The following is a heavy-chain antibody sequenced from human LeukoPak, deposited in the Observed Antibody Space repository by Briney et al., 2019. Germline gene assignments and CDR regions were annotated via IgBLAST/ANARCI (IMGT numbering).Heavy chain of an antibody. V-gene: IGHV1-46*01. CDR3: ARVAAAGTPFYWFDP. D-gene: IGHD6-13*01. CDR2: INPSGGST. Sequence: SVKVSCKASGYTFTSYYMHWVRQAPGQGLEWMGIINPSGGSTSYAQKFQGRVTMTRDTSTSTVYMELSSLRSEDTAVYYCARVAAAGTPFYWFDPWGQGTLVTVSS. CDR1: GYTFTSYY. J-gene: IGHJ5*02.